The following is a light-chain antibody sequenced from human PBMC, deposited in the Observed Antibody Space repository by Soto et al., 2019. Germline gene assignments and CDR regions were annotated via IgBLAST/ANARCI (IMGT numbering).Light chain of an antibody. CDR1: SSDVGGYNY. J-gene: IGLJ1*01. CDR3: SSYTSRGTLV. Sequence: QSALTQPASVSGSPGQSITISCTGTSSDVGGYNYVSWYQHHPGKAPKLMIYEVSNRPSGVSNRFSGSKSGNTASLTISGLQAEDEADYYCSSYTSRGTLVFGTGTKLTVL. CDR2: EVS. V-gene: IGLV2-14*01.